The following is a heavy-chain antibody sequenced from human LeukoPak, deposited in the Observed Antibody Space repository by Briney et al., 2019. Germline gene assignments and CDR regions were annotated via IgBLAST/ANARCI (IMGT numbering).Heavy chain of an antibody. J-gene: IGHJ4*02. D-gene: IGHD2-15*01. V-gene: IGHV1-46*01. CDR3: ARGEYCTAGTCPPGLS. CDR2: INPSCGGT. CDR1: GYSFSSYY. Sequence: GASVKVSCKASGYSFSSYYVHWVRQAPGQGLEWMGIINPSCGGTSYAEKFQGRVTMTRDTSTSTVYMELSSLRSEDTALYYCARGEYCTAGTCPPGLSWGQGTLVTVSS.